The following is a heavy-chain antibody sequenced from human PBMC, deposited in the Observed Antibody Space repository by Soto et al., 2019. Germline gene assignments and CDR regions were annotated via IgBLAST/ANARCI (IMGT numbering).Heavy chain of an antibody. CDR2: IWYDGSNK. CDR1: GFTFSSYG. Sequence: PGGSLRLSCAASGFTFSSYGMNCVRQAPGKGLEWVAVIWYDGSNKYYADSVKGRFTISRDNSKNTLYLQMNSLRAEDTAVYYSARDAVRYCSGGSCYLPLAYFQHRGQGTLVTVSS. CDR3: ARDAVRYCSGGSCYLPLAYFQH. D-gene: IGHD2-15*01. J-gene: IGHJ1*01. V-gene: IGHV3-33*01.